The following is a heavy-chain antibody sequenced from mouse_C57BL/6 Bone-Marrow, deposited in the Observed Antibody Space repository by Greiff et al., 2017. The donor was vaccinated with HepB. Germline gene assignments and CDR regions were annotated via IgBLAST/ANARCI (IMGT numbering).Heavy chain of an antibody. D-gene: IGHD2-1*01. Sequence: ESGPGLVKPSQSLSLTCSVTGYSITSGYYWNWIRQFPGNKLEWMGYISYDGSNNYNPSLKNRISITRDTSKNQFFLKLNSVTTEDTATYYCARVLLYGNYSDYWGQGTTLTVSS. CDR1: GYSITSGYY. V-gene: IGHV3-6*01. J-gene: IGHJ2*01. CDR2: ISYDGSN. CDR3: ARVLLYGNYSDY.